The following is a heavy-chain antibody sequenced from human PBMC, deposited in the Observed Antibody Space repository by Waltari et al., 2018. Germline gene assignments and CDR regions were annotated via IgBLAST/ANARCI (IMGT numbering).Heavy chain of an antibody. CDR2: ISGTTSYI. CDR3: ARGVVDS. Sequence: EVQLVESGGGRVKPGGSLRLSCAAAGFTFSNYGMNWVRQATGKGLEWVSSISGTTSYIYYADSVRGRFTISRDNAKNSLFLQMNSLRAEDTAVYYCARGVVDSWGQGTLVTVSS. V-gene: IGHV3-21*01. CDR1: GFTFSNYG. J-gene: IGHJ4*02.